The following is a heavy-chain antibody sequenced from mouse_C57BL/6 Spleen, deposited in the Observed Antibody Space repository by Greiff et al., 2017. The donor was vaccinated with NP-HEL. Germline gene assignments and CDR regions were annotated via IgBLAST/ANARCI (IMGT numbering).Heavy chain of an antibody. V-gene: IGHV3-6*01. CDR1: GYSITSGYY. CDR3: ARGGLLPRYFDV. D-gene: IGHD2-3*01. J-gene: IGHJ1*03. CDR2: ISYDGSN. Sequence: ESGSGLVKPSQSLSLTCSVTGYSITSGYYWNWIRQFPGNKLEWMGYISYDGSNNYNPSLKNRISITRDTSKNQFFLKLNSVTTEDTATYYCARGGLLPRYFDVWGTGTTVTVSS.